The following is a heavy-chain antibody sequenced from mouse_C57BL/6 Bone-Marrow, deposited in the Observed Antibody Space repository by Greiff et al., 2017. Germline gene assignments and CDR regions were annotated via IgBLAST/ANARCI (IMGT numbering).Heavy chain of an antibody. J-gene: IGHJ4*01. D-gene: IGHD2-5*01. V-gene: IGHV1-81*01. CDR2: IYPRSGNT. CDR3: ARRAYYSNQYYAMDY. Sequence: VQLQQSGAELARPGASVKLSCKASGYTFTSYGISWVKQRTGQGLEWIGEIYPRSGNTYYNEKFKGKATLTADKSSSTAYMELRSLTSEDSAVXFCARRAYYSNQYYAMDYWGQGTSVTVSS. CDR1: GYTFTSYG.